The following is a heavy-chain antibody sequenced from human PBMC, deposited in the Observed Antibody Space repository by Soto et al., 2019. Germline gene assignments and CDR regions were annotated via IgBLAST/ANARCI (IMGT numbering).Heavy chain of an antibody. D-gene: IGHD3-16*01. V-gene: IGHV3-33*01. Sequence: QVQLVESGGGVVQPGRSLRLSCAASEFTFSSHGMHWVRQAPGKGLEWVAVIWFDGSNKYYADFVKGRSTISRDNSQNTLFLQMDSLRVEDTAIYYCARGADYWGFRSLDIWGQGTMVTVSS. J-gene: IGHJ3*02. CDR1: EFTFSSHG. CDR3: ARGADYWGFRSLDI. CDR2: IWFDGSNK.